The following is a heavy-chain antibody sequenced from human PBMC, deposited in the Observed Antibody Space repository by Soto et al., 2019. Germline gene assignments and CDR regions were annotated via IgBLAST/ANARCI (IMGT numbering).Heavy chain of an antibody. V-gene: IGHV5-51*01. CDR2: IYPGDFDT. CDR1: VYSFNTYW. Sequence: PGESLKISCKGSVYSFNTYWIGWVRQRPGKGLEWMGIIYPGDFDTRYGPSFQGQVTISANKSISTAYLQWSSLKASDTAMYYCARYDYGDRGRYYFDYWGQGALVTVSS. D-gene: IGHD4-17*01. J-gene: IGHJ4*02. CDR3: ARYDYGDRGRYYFDY.